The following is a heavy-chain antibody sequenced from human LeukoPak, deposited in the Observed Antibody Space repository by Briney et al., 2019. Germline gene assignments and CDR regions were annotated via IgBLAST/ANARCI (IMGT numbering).Heavy chain of an antibody. CDR3: AKDHSQNFDY. CDR1: GFTFSNYG. D-gene: IGHD5-18*01. CDR2: LRRDGSDK. Sequence: PGGSLGLSCAASGFTFSNYGMHWVRQAPGKGLEWVAFLRRDGSDKYYADSVKGRFTISRDNSKNTVYPQMNSLRPEDTAVYYCAKDHSQNFDYWGQGTLVTVSS. J-gene: IGHJ4*02. V-gene: IGHV3-30*02.